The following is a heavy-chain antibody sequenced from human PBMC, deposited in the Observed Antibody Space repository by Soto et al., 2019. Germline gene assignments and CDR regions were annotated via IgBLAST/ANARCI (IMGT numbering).Heavy chain of an antibody. CDR3: ARGSSIAARDYYYYMDV. D-gene: IGHD6-6*01. J-gene: IGHJ6*03. CDR2: IWYDGSNK. V-gene: IGHV3-33*01. CDR1: GFTFSSYG. Sequence: GGSLRLSCAASGFTFSSYGMHWVRQAPGKGLEWVAVIWYDGSNKYYADSVKGRFTISRDNSKNTLYLQMNSLRAEDTAVYYCARGSSIAARDYYYYMDVWGKGTTVTVSS.